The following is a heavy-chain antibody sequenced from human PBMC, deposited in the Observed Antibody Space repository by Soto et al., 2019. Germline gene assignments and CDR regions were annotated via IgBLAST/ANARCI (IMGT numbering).Heavy chain of an antibody. CDR1: GDSVSINSAA. CDR3: ARGDSSGYDHSWFDS. CDR2: TYYRSKWYN. D-gene: IGHD3-22*01. Sequence: SQTLSLTCAISGDSVSINSAAWNLIRQSPSRGLEWLGRTYYRSKWYNDYAVSVKSRITINPDTSKNQFSLQLSSVTAADTAVYFCARGDSSGYDHSWFDSWGQGTLVTAPQ. V-gene: IGHV6-1*01. J-gene: IGHJ5*01.